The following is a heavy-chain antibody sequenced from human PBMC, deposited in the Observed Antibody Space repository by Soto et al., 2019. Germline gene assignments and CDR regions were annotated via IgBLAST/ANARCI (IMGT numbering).Heavy chain of an antibody. CDR1: GGSINTVNYY. CDR2: IYNGGTT. D-gene: IGHD1-26*01. Sequence: SETLSLTCTVSGGSINTVNYYWSWIRQSPDKGLEWIGHIYNGGTTYHNPSRTSRVTISVDTSKNQFSLTLSSVGAADTAVCYCSRGWWERKGYLMHVWGQGTTLPVS. V-gene: IGHV4-30-4*01. J-gene: IGHJ6*02. CDR3: SRGWWERKGYLMHV.